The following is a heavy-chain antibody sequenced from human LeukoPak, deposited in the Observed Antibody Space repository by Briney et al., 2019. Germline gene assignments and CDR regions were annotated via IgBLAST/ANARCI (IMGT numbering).Heavy chain of an antibody. V-gene: IGHV3-48*01. CDR1: GFTFSSYS. J-gene: IGHJ6*03. CDR3: ARDKVQAAGIYYYYYMDV. Sequence: GGSLRLSCAASGFTFSSYSMNWVRQAPGKGLEWVSYISSSSSTIYYADSVKGRFTISRDNAKNSLYLQMNSLRAEDTAVYYCARDKVQAAGIYYYYYMDVWGKGTTVTVSS. D-gene: IGHD6-13*01. CDR2: ISSSSSTI.